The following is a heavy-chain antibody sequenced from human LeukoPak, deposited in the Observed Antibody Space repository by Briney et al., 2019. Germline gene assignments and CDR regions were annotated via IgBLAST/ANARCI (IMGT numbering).Heavy chain of an antibody. J-gene: IGHJ4*02. Sequence: GGSLRLSCVASGFTFNTYGIHWVSQAPGKGLEWVAGISSDGNNKDYSDSVKGRFTISRDNSKNTLYLQMNSLRAEDTAVYYCAKAAYCTSTSCHFSGYAQRPLDSWGQGTLVTVSS. CDR3: AKAAYCTSTSCHFSGYAQRPLDS. D-gene: IGHD2-2*01. V-gene: IGHV3-30*18. CDR1: GFTFNTYG. CDR2: ISSDGNNK.